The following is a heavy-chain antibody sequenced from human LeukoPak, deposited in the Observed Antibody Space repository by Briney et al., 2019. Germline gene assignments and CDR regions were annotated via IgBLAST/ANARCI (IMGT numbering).Heavy chain of an antibody. V-gene: IGHV1-8*03. J-gene: IGHJ3*02. CDR2: MNPNSGNT. Sequence: ASVKVSCKASGYTFTSYDINWVRQATGQGLEWMGWMNPNSGNTGYAQKFQGRVTITRNTSISTAYMELSSLRSEDTAVYYCASSTVGARPGAFDIWGQGTMVTVSS. D-gene: IGHD1-26*01. CDR3: ASSTVGARPGAFDI. CDR1: GYTFTSYD.